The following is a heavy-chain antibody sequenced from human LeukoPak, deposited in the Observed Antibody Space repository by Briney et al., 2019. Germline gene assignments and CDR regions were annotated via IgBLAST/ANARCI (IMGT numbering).Heavy chain of an antibody. CDR2: ISSSGSTI. D-gene: IGHD3-10*01. Sequence: GGSLRLSCAASGFTFSDYYMSWIRQAPGKGLEWVSYISSSGSTIYYADSVKGRFTISRDNAKNSLYLQMNSLRAEDTAVYYCARVCGSGSYYRFCFDYWGQGTLVTASS. J-gene: IGHJ4*02. CDR3: ARVCGSGSYYRFCFDY. V-gene: IGHV3-11*01. CDR1: GFTFSDYY.